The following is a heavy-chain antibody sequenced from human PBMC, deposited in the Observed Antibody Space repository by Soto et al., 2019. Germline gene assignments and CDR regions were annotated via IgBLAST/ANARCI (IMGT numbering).Heavy chain of an antibody. CDR1: GFTFSDYY. V-gene: IGHV3-11*01. CDR3: ARGRADFWSGYSYYYYYYMDV. J-gene: IGHJ6*03. Sequence: QVQLVESGGGLVKPGGSLRLSCAASGFTFSDYYMSWIRQAPGKGLEWVSYISSSGSTIYYADSVKGRFTISRDNAKNSQYLQMNSLRAEDTAVYYCARGRADFWSGYSYYYYYYMDVWGKGTTVTVSS. CDR2: ISSSGSTI. D-gene: IGHD3-3*01.